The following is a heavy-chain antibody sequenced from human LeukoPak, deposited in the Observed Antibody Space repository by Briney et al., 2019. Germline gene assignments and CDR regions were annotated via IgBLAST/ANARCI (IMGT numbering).Heavy chain of an antibody. CDR3: ARVRVEAWFLFGRQAAPAYFDY. CDR2: INHSGST. Sequence: PSETLSLTCAVYSGSFSGYYWSWIRQPPGKGLEWIGEINHSGSTNYNPSLKSRVTISVDTSKNQFSLKLSSVTAADTAVYYCARVRVEAWFLFGRQAAPAYFDYWGQGTLVTVSS. CDR1: SGSFSGYY. D-gene: IGHD3-16*01. V-gene: IGHV4-34*01. J-gene: IGHJ4*02.